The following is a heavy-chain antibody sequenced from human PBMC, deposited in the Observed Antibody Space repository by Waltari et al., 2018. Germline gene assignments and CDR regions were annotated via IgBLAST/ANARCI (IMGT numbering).Heavy chain of an antibody. CDR2: ISSSSSTI. D-gene: IGHD6-13*01. V-gene: IGHV3-48*01. Sequence: EVQLVESGGGLVQPGGSLRLSCAASGFTFSRYSMNWVRQAPGKGLEWLSYISSSSSTIYYADSVKGRFTISRDNAKNSLYLQMNSLRAEDTAVYYCARDAAAASFDLWGRGTLVTVSS. CDR3: ARDAAAASFDL. J-gene: IGHJ2*01. CDR1: GFTFSRYS.